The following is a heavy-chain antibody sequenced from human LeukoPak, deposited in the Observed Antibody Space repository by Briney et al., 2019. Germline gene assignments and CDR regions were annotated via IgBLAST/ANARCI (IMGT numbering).Heavy chain of an antibody. D-gene: IGHD5-12*01. J-gene: IGHJ4*02. CDR1: GGTFTGYY. V-gene: IGHV1-2*02. CDR3: ASSPGEYSGYETDY. Sequence: GASVKVSCKASGGTFTGYYMHWVRRAPGQGLEWMGWINPNSGGTNYAQKFQGRVTMTRDTSISTAYMELSRLRPDDTAVYYCASSPGEYSGYETDYWGQGTLVTVSS. CDR2: INPNSGGT.